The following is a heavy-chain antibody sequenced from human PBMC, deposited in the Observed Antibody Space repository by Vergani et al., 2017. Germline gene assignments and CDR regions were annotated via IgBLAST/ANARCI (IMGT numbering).Heavy chain of an antibody. CDR2: IIPIFGTA. CDR1: GGTFSSYA. CDR3: AREEENYGVGTPRSAFDS. J-gene: IGHJ3*02. V-gene: IGHV1-69*12. D-gene: IGHD4/OR15-4a*01. Sequence: QVQLVQSGAEVKKPGSSVKVSCKASGGTFSSYAISWVRQAPGQGLEWMGGIIPIFGTANYAQKFQGRVTITADESTSTAYMELSSLRSEDTAVYYCAREEENYGVGTPRSAFDSWGQGTMVTVAS.